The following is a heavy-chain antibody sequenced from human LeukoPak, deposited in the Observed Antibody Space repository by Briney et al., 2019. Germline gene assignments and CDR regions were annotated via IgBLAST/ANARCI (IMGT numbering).Heavy chain of an antibody. J-gene: IGHJ2*01. D-gene: IGHD6-13*01. CDR2: ISYDGSNK. Sequence: GGSLRLSCAASGFTFSNYDMHWVRQAPGKGLEWVAVISYDGSNKYYADSVKGRFTISRDNSKNTVYLQMNSLRAEDTAVYYCAKHQLVGDWYFDLWGRGTLVTVSS. CDR3: AKHQLVGDWYFDL. CDR1: GFTFSNYD. V-gene: IGHV3-30*18.